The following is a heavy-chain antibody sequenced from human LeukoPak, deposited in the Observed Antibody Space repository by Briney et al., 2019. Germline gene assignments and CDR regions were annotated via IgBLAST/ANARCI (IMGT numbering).Heavy chain of an antibody. CDR3: AGGGNSSSWFYYYYYYMDV. V-gene: IGHV1-2*02. J-gene: IGHJ6*03. CDR1: GYTFTGYY. D-gene: IGHD6-13*01. Sequence: GASVKVSCKAAGYTFTGYYMHWVRQAPGQGLEWMGWINPNSGGTNYAQKFQGRVTMTRDTSISTAYMELSRLRSDDTAVYYCAGGGNSSSWFYYYYYYMDVWGKGTTVTISS. CDR2: INPNSGGT.